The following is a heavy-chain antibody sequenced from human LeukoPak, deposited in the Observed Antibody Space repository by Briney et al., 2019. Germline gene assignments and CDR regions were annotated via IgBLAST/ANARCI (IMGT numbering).Heavy chain of an antibody. CDR1: GFTFSSYS. V-gene: IGHV3-48*04. D-gene: IGHD1-20*01. CDR2: ISSSSSTI. Sequence: GGSLRLSCAASGFTFSSYSMNWVRQAPGKGLEWVSYISSSSSTIYYADSVKGRFTISRDNAKNSLYLQMNSLRAEDTAVYYCAREGMTADFDYWGQGTLVTVSS. CDR3: AREGMTADFDY. J-gene: IGHJ4*02.